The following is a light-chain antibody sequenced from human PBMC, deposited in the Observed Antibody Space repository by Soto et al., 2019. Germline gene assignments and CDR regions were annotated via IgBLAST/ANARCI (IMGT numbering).Light chain of an antibody. CDR1: QSVSSY. Sequence: EIVLRQSPATLSLSPGERATLSCRASQSVSSYLAWYQQKPGQAPRLLIYDASNRATGIPARFSGSGSGTDFTLTIRSLEPEDFAVYYCQQRSNWPPGVTFGPGTKVDIK. J-gene: IGKJ3*01. CDR3: QQRSNWPPGVT. CDR2: DAS. V-gene: IGKV3-11*01.